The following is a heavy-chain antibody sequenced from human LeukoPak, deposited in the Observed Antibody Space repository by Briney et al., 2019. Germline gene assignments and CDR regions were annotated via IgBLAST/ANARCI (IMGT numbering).Heavy chain of an antibody. CDR2: LYYSGIT. CDR3: ARQDISGHYDY. D-gene: IGHD3-22*01. Sequence: SETLSLTCTVSGGSISSSSYYWGWIRQPPRKGLEWIGSLYYSGITYYTPSLKSRVSIFVDTSKNQFSLRLSSVTAADTAVYYCARQDISGHYDYWGQGTLATVSS. V-gene: IGHV4-39*01. J-gene: IGHJ4*02. CDR1: GGSISSSSYY.